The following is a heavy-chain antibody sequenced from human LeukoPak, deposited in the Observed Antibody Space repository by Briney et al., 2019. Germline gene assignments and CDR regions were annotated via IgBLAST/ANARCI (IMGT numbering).Heavy chain of an antibody. J-gene: IGHJ3*02. CDR3: ANLCSRRPRGNDAFDI. V-gene: IGHV3-7*01. Sequence: GGSLRLSCAASGFTFSSYWMSWVRQAPGKGLEWVANIKQDGSEKYYVDSVKGRFTISRDNAKNSLYLQMNSLRAEDTAVYYRANLCSRRPRGNDAFDIWGQGTMVTVPS. CDR1: GFTFSSYW. D-gene: IGHD2-2*01. CDR2: IKQDGSEK.